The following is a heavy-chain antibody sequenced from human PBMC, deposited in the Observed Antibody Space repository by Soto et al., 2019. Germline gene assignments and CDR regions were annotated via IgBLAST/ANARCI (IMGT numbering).Heavy chain of an antibody. V-gene: IGHV5-51*01. D-gene: IGHD2-15*01. Sequence: GESLKISCKGSGYSFTSYWIGWVRQMPGKGLEWMGIIYPGDSDTRYSPSFQGQVTISADKSISTAYLQWSSLKASDTAMYYCARLLADCSGGSCHPTYFDYWGQGTLVTVSS. CDR3: ARLLADCSGGSCHPTYFDY. CDR2: IYPGDSDT. J-gene: IGHJ4*02. CDR1: GYSFTSYW.